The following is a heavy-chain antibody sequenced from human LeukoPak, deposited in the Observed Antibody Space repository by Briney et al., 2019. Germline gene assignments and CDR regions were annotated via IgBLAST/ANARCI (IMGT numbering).Heavy chain of an antibody. CDR3: ARVGSGPAALKLLFDY. Sequence: GGSLRLSCAASGFTFSDYYMSWIRQAPGKGLEGVSYISSSSSYTNYADSVKGRFTISRDNAKNSLYLQMNSLRAEDTAVYYCARVGSGPAALKLLFDYWGQGTLVTVSS. V-gene: IGHV3-11*06. CDR1: GFTFSDYY. J-gene: IGHJ4*02. CDR2: ISSSSSYT. D-gene: IGHD2-2*01.